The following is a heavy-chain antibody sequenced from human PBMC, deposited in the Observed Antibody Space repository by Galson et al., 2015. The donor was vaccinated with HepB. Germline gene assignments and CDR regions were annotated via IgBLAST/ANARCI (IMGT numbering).Heavy chain of an antibody. Sequence: SLRLSCAVSGFRFTNFWMSWVRQAPGKGLEWVANINHNGREKNYVDSVKGRFTISGDNGKSSLHLQLNSLRVEDTAVYYCARGLELGDWGQGTLVSVSS. V-gene: IGHV3-7*01. CDR3: ARGLELGD. D-gene: IGHD3-10*01. CDR2: INHNGREK. J-gene: IGHJ4*02. CDR1: GFRFTNFW.